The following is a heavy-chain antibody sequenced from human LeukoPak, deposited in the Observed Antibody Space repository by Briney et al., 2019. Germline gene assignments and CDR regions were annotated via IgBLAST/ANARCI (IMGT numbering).Heavy chain of an antibody. CDR2: FYYSGST. J-gene: IGHJ4*02. Sequence: SETLSLTCTVSGDSLSGYYWSWLRQPPGRGLEWIAYFYYSGSTTYNPSLKGPVTISVDTSKNQFSLKLSSVTAADTAVYYCARGPNSGYGRFDYWGQGILVTVSS. CDR3: ARGPNSGYGRFDY. CDR1: GDSLSGYY. V-gene: IGHV4-59*01. D-gene: IGHD5-12*01.